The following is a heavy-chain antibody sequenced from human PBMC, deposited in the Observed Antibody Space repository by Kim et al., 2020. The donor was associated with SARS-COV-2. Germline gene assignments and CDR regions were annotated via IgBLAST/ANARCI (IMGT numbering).Heavy chain of an antibody. V-gene: IGHV3-21*01. Sequence: GGSLRLSCAASGFTFSSYSMNWVRQAPGKGLEWVSSISSSSSYIYYADSVKGRFTISRDNAKNSLYLQMNSLRAEDTAVYYCATSGSYHGSDYYYYGMDVWGQGTTVTVSS. CDR2: ISSSSSYI. J-gene: IGHJ6*02. D-gene: IGHD1-26*01. CDR3: ATSGSYHGSDYYYYGMDV. CDR1: GFTFSSYS.